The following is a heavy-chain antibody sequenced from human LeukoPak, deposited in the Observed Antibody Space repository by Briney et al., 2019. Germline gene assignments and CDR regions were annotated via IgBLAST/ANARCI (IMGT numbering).Heavy chain of an antibody. Sequence: SETMSLTCAVYGGTFSGYYWSWIRQPPGKGLEWIGEINHTGNTNYNPSLKSRVTISIDTSKNQFSLKLSSVTAADTAIYYCARPFLRFSSGWHFDYWGQGILVTVSS. V-gene: IGHV4-34*01. D-gene: IGHD6-19*01. CDR1: GGTFSGYY. J-gene: IGHJ4*02. CDR2: INHTGNT. CDR3: ARPFLRFSSGWHFDY.